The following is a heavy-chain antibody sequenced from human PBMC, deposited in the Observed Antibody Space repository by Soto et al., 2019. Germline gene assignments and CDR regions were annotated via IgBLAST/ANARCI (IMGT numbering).Heavy chain of an antibody. V-gene: IGHV1-46*01. Sequence: ASVKVSCKASGYTFTSYYMHWVLQAPGQGLEWMGIINPSGGSTSYAHKFQGRVTMTRDTSTSTVYMELSSLRSEDTAVYYCARTRWELLSYYYYGMDVWGQGTTVTVSS. CDR3: ARTRWELLSYYYYGMDV. CDR1: GYTFTSYY. CDR2: INPSGGST. D-gene: IGHD1-26*01. J-gene: IGHJ6*02.